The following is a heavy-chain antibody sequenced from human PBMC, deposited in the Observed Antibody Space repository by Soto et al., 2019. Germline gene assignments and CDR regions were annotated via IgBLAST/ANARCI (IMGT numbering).Heavy chain of an antibody. CDR2: IYHSGST. Sequence: QVQLQESGPGLLKPSGTLSLTCAVSGGSISSSHWWSWVRQPPGKGLEWIGEIYHSGSTNYNPSPKSRVPISVDKAQNHFSPKLSSVTAADPAVDSCASSGGGEDYWGQGTLVTVSS. CDR1: GGSISSSHW. D-gene: IGHD3-16*01. CDR3: ASSGGGEDY. V-gene: IGHV4-4*02. J-gene: IGHJ4*02.